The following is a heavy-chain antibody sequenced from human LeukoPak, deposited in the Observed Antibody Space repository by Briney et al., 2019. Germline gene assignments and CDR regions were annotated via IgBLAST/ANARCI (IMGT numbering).Heavy chain of an antibody. J-gene: IGHJ4*02. D-gene: IGHD5-24*01. CDR1: GFTFSTYA. CDR2: ISYDGSIK. CDR3: AKGGEMATIEESDY. Sequence: PGGSLRLPCAASGFTFSTYAMHWVRQAPGRGLEWVTVISYDGSIKYYADSVKGRFTISRDNSKNTVYLQMHSLRDEDTAVYYCAKGGEMATIEESDYWGQGTLVTVSS. V-gene: IGHV3-30*18.